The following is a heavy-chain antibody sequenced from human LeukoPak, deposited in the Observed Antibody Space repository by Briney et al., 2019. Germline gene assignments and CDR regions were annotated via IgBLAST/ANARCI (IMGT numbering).Heavy chain of an antibody. CDR2: IYTSGST. V-gene: IGHV4-61*02. J-gene: IGHJ6*03. CDR3: ARGIVLMVYAPDYMDV. Sequence: SQTLSLTCTVSGGSISSGSYYWSWIRQPAGKGLEWIGRIYTSGSTNYNPSLKSRVTISVDTSKNQFSLQLSSVTAADTAVYYCARGIVLMVYAPDYMDVWGKGTTVTVSS. CDR1: GGSISSGSYY. D-gene: IGHD2-8*01.